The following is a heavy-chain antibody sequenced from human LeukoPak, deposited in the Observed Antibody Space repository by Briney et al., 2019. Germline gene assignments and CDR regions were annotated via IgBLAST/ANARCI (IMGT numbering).Heavy chain of an antibody. CDR3: AKDRSSSWSFAY. V-gene: IGHV3-30*18. J-gene: IGHJ4*02. CDR1: GSTFSTYG. Sequence: PGGSLRLSCAASGSTFSTYGMHWVRQAPGKGLEWVAMISYDASNKYYTDSVKGRFTISRDNSKNTLYLQMNSLRAEDTAVYYCAKDRSSSWSFAYWGQGTLVTVSS. CDR2: ISYDASNK. D-gene: IGHD6-13*01.